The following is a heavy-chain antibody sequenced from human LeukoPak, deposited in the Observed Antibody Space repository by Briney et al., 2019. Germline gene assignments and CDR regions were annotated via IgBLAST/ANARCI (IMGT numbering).Heavy chain of an antibody. CDR2: ISTSSSYI. J-gene: IGHJ4*02. CDR1: GFTFNSYS. D-gene: IGHD5-24*01. V-gene: IGHV3-21*01. Sequence: PGGSLRLSCAASGFTFNSYSMNWVRQAPGKGLEWVSCISTSSSYIYYADSVKGRFTISRDNAKNSLYLQMNSLRAEDTAVYYCARVGEKAFHLWPEIDYWGQGTLVTVSS. CDR3: ARVGEKAFHLWPEIDY.